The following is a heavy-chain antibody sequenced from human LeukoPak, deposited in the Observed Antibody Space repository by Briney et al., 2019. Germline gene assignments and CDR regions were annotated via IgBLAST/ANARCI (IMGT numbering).Heavy chain of an antibody. CDR1: GYTFTGYY. V-gene: IGHV1-2*02. CDR3: ARSREIVVVTAIFDY. Sequence: GASVKVSCKASGYTFTGYYMHWVRQAPGQGLEWMGWINPNSGGTNYAQKFQGRVTMTRDTSISTAYMELSRLRSDDTAVYYCARSREIVVVTAIFDYWGQGTLVTVSS. J-gene: IGHJ4*02. CDR2: INPNSGGT. D-gene: IGHD2-21*02.